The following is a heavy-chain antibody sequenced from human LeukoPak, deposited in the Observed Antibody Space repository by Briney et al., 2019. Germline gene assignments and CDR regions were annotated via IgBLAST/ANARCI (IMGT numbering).Heavy chain of an antibody. Sequence: GGSLRLSCAASGFTFSSYAMSWVRQAPGKGLEWVSAISGSGGSTYYADSVKGRFTISRDNSKNTLYLQMNSLRAEDTAVYYCAKDLDGYGGIDGVDVWGQGTTVTVSS. CDR1: GFTFSSYA. D-gene: IGHD4-23*01. CDR2: ISGSGGST. J-gene: IGHJ6*02. CDR3: AKDLDGYGGIDGVDV. V-gene: IGHV3-23*01.